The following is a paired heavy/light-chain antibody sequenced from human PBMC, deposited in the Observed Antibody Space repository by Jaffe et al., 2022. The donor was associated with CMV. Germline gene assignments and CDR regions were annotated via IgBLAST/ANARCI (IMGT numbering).Heavy chain of an antibody. CDR1: GYTFNNYA. Sequence: QVQLVQSGPEVKRPGASVKVSCKATGYTFNNYAINWVRQAPGQGLEWMGWISAYNGHTNYAQNFQDRVTMTTDTSTTTAYMELKSLTSGDTAVYYCARDRDLLYNTGFGTPDHWGQGTLVTVSS. V-gene: IGHV1-18*04. J-gene: IGHJ4*02. D-gene: IGHD3-10*01. CDR2: ISAYNGHT. CDR3: ARDRDLLYNTGFGTPDH.
Light chain of an antibody. CDR1: QEISNW. J-gene: IGKJ4*01. CDR3: QQADSFPLT. CDR2: AAS. Sequence: DIQMTQSPSSVSASVGDRVTITCRASQEISNWLAWYQQKPGKAPKLLIYAASTLQSGVPSRFSGSRSGTHFTLTISSLQPDDFATYFCQQADSFPLTFGGGTRVEI. V-gene: IGKV1-12*01.